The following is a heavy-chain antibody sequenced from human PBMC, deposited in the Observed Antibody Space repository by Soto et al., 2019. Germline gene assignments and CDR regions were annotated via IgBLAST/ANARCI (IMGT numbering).Heavy chain of an antibody. V-gene: IGHV3-7*03. J-gene: IGHJ4*02. CDR1: GFTFSSYW. CDR2: IRQDGSKK. CDR3: ATYTRKFDS. D-gene: IGHD2-2*01. Sequence: GGSLRLSCAASGFTFSSYWMSWVRQAPGKGLEWVATIRQDGSKKYYVGSLKGRLTISRDNAENSLHLQMDSLRAEDTAVYYYATYTRKFDSWGQGTLVTVSS.